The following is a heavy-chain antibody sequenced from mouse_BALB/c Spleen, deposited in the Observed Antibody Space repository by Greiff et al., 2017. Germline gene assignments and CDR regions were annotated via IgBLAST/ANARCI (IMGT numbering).Heavy chain of an antibody. CDR1: GFTFSSFG. Sequence: EVMLVESGGGLVQPGGSRKLSCAASGFTFSSFGMHWVRQAPEKGLEWVAYISSGSSTIYYADTVKGRFTISRDNPKNTLFLQMTSLRSEDTAMYYCARQPSSTVVAVDYWGQGTSVTVSS. CDR3: ARQPSSTVVAVDY. V-gene: IGHV5-17*02. D-gene: IGHD1-1*01. CDR2: ISSGSSTI. J-gene: IGHJ4*01.